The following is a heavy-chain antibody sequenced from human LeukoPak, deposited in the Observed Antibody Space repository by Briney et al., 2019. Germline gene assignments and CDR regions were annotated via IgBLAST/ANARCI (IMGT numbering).Heavy chain of an antibody. CDR3: TKEHYMGGYSGSYYSFDY. CDR2: ITYDGSNK. D-gene: IGHD1-26*01. J-gene: IGHJ4*02. Sequence: AGGSLRLSCAASGFTVSSNYMSWVRQAPGKGLEWVAVITYDGSNKYYADSVKGRFTISRDNSKNTLYLQMNSLRTEDTAVYYCTKEHYMGGYSGSYYSFDYWGQGTLVTVSS. V-gene: IGHV3-30*18. CDR1: GFTVSSNY.